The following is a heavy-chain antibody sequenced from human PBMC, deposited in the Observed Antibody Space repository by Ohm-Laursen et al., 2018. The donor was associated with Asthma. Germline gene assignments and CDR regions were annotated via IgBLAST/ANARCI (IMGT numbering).Heavy chain of an antibody. V-gene: IGHV4-59*08. CDR1: GGSISSYY. Sequence: SETLSLTCTVSGGSISSYYWSWIRQPPGKGLEWIGYIYYSGSTYYNPSLKSRVTISVDTSKNQFSLKLSSVTAADTAVYYCARGYYYDSSGYYYVYYFDYWGQGTLVTVSS. J-gene: IGHJ4*02. CDR2: IYYSGST. D-gene: IGHD3-22*01. CDR3: ARGYYYDSSGYYYVYYFDY.